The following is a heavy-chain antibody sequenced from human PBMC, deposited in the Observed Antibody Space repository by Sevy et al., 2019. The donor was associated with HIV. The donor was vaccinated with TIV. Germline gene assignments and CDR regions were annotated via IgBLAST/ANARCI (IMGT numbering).Heavy chain of an antibody. CDR1: GLTFSTYS. V-gene: IGHV3-21*01. J-gene: IGHJ5*02. Sequence: GGSLRLSCAASGLTFSTYSMNWVRQAPGKGLEWVSPISSTSSYIDYAYSVKGRFTISRDNAKNSLYLQMNNLRAEDTAVYYCARHYNSGWRKFNLFDPWGQGTLVTVSS. CDR3: ARHYNSGWRKFNLFDP. CDR2: ISSTSSYI. D-gene: IGHD6-19*01.